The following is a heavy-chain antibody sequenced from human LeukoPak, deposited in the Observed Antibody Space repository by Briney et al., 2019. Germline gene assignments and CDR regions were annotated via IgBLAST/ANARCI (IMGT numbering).Heavy chain of an antibody. CDR2: IYTSGST. J-gene: IGHJ5*02. CDR3: ARVVTTSGTGLDP. CDR1: GGSISSYY. D-gene: IGHD6-13*01. Sequence: SETLSLTCTVSGGSISSYYWSWIRQPAGKGLEWIGRIYTSGSTNHNPSLKSRVTMSVDTSKNQYFLNLTSVTAADTAVYYCARVVTTSGTGLDPWGQGTLVTVSS. V-gene: IGHV4-4*07.